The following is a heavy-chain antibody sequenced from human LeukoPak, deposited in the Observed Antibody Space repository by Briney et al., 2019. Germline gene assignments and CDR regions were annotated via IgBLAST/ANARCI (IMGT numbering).Heavy chain of an antibody. J-gene: IGHJ6*04. CDR3: AREIGYYFDSDDSRLRGRLDV. CDR2: IYPGGVT. CDR1: GFTFSSYA. Sequence: GGSLRLSCAASGFTFSSYAMSWVRQAPGGGLEWLSVIYPGGVTKYAESVKGRFTVSRDIAKNTVYLEMNDLRAEDTALYYCAREIGYYFDSDDSRLRGRLDVWGKGTSVTVSS. D-gene: IGHD3-22*01. V-gene: IGHV3-53*01.